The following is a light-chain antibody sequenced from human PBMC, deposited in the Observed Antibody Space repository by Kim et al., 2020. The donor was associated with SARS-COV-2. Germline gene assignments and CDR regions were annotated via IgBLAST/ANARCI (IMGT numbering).Light chain of an antibody. CDR3: QQYHISPRT. CDR1: QSVSSSR. CDR2: GAS. J-gene: IGKJ1*01. Sequence: EVVLTQSPGTLSLSPGERATLSCRASQSVSSSRLAWYQQRLGQPPSLLIYGASRRATGVPDRFSGSGSGTDFTLTITRLQPEDFAVYYCQQYHISPRTFGQGTKVDIK. V-gene: IGKV3-20*01.